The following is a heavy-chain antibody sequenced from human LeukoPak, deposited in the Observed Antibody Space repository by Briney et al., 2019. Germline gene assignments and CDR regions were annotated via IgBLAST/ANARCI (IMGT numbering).Heavy chain of an antibody. J-gene: IGHJ1*01. CDR3: AKDRYSSSWYSAEYFQH. D-gene: IGHD6-13*01. CDR2: ISGSGGST. V-gene: IGHV3-23*01. Sequence: PGGSLRLSCAASGFTFSSYAMSWVRQAPGKGLEWVSAISGSGGSTYYADSVKGRFTISRDNSKNTLYLQMNSLRAEDTAVYYCAKDRYSSSWYSAEYFQHWGQGTLVTVSS. CDR1: GFTFSSYA.